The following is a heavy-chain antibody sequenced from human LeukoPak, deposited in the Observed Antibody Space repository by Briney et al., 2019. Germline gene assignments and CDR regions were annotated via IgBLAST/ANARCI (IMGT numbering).Heavy chain of an antibody. CDR2: ISSSGSTI. Sequence: PGGSLRLSCAASGFTFSSYEMNWVRQAPGKGLEWVSYISSSGSTIYYADSVKGRFTISRDNAKNSLYLQMNSLRAEDTAVYYCARDMDSGNAGDYWGQGTLVTVSS. V-gene: IGHV3-48*03. J-gene: IGHJ4*02. CDR1: GFTFSSYE. D-gene: IGHD1-26*01. CDR3: ARDMDSGNAGDY.